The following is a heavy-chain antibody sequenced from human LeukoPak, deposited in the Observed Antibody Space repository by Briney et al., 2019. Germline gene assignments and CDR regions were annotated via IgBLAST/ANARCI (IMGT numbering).Heavy chain of an antibody. Sequence: SQTLSLTCAISGDSVSSNSATWNWIRQSPSRGLEWLGRTYYRSKWYKYYAVSVKGRITINPDTSKNQFSLKLSSVTAADTAVYYCARFSRWDSSSWYVEYWGQGTLVTVSS. V-gene: IGHV6-1*01. CDR2: TYYRSKWYK. D-gene: IGHD6-13*01. J-gene: IGHJ4*02. CDR3: ARFSRWDSSSWYVEY. CDR1: GDSVSSNSAT.